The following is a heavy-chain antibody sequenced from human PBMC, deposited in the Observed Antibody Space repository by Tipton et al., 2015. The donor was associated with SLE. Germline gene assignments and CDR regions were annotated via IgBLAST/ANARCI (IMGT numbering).Heavy chain of an antibody. V-gene: IGHV4-4*08. CDR3: ARPTGYPYYFDY. CDR2: IYTSGST. J-gene: IGHJ4*02. CDR1: GGSISSYY. Sequence: LRLSCTVSGGSISSYYWSWIRQSPGKGLEWIGYIYTSGSTNYNPSLKSRVTISADTSKNQFSLKLSSVTAADTAVYYCARPTGYPYYFDYWGQGTLVTVSS. D-gene: IGHD5-12*01.